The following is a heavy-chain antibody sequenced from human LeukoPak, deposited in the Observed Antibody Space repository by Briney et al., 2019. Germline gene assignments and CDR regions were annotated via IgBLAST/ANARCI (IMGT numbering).Heavy chain of an antibody. CDR1: GGSFSGYY. V-gene: IGHV4-34*01. CDR2: INHSGST. J-gene: IGHJ4*02. Sequence: SETLSLTCAVYGGSFSGYYWSWIRQPPGKGLEWIGEINHSGSTNYNPSLKSRVTISVDTSKNQFSLKLSSMTAADTAVYYCARAPLIDYWGQGTLVTVSS. CDR3: ARAPLIDY.